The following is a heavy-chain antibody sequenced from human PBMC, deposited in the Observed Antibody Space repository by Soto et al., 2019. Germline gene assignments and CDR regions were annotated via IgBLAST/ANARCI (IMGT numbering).Heavy chain of an antibody. CDR1: GYTFTSYA. V-gene: IGHV1-3*01. CDR3: ARARITVVRGFIIRGWFDS. J-gene: IGHJ5*01. CDR2: VNAGNGDT. Sequence: QVQLVQSEADVKKSGASVKVSCKASGYTFTSYAIHWVRQAPGQRPEWLGWVNAGNGDTKYSKKFHGRVTITRHTSASTAHMELSSLRSEDTAVYYCARARITVVRGFIIRGWFDSWGQGTLVTVSS. D-gene: IGHD3-10*01.